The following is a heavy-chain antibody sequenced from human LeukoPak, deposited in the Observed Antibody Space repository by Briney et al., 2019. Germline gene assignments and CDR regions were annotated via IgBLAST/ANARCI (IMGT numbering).Heavy chain of an antibody. CDR3: ARGLCGGDCYDY. D-gene: IGHD2-21*02. V-gene: IGHV3-21*01. J-gene: IGHJ4*02. CDR1: GFTFSRHG. CDR2: ISSGSIYA. Sequence: GGSLRLSCAASGFTFSRHGMSWVRQAPGKGLEWISSISSGSIYAHYSDSVEGRFSISRDDANSFLYLQMSSLRAEDTAVYYCARGLCGGDCYDYWGQGTLVTVSS.